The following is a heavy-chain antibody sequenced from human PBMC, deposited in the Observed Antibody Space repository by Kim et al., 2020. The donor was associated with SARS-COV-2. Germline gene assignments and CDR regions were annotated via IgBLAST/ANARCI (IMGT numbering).Heavy chain of an antibody. CDR3: ARRGLGYCSSTSCDQAFD. Sequence: SETLSLTCTVSSGSISSYYWSWIRQPPGKGLEWIGYIYYSGSTNYNPSLKSRVTISVDTSKNQFSLKLSSVTAADTAVYYCARRGLGYCSSTSCDQAFD. D-gene: IGHD2-2*01. CDR1: SGSISSYY. J-gene: IGHJ3*02. V-gene: IGHV4-59*08. CDR2: IYYSGST.